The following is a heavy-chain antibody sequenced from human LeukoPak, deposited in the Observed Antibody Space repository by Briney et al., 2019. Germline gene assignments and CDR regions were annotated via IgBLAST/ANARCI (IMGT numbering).Heavy chain of an antibody. CDR3: AKENGYYYDSSVLLGY. CDR1: GFTFSSYA. CDR2: ISGSGGST. Sequence: PGGSLRLSCAASGFTFSSYAMSWVRQAPGKGLEWVSAISGSGGSTYYADSVKGRFAISRDNSKNTLYLQMNSLRAEDTAVYYCAKENGYYYDSSVLLGYWGQGTLVTVSS. J-gene: IGHJ4*02. V-gene: IGHV3-23*01. D-gene: IGHD3-22*01.